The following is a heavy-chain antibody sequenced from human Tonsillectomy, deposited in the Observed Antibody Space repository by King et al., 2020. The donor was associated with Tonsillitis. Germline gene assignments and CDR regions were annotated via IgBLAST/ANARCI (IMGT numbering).Heavy chain of an antibody. CDR2: INSDGDST. CDR1: GFTFSSYW. J-gene: IGHJ4*02. V-gene: IGHV3-74*01. D-gene: IGHD3-10*01. Sequence: EVQLVESGGGLVQPGGSLRLSCADSGFTFSSYWMHWVRQAPGKGLVWVSRINSDGDSTGYADSVKGRFTISRDNAKNMLYLQMNNLRAEDTAVYYCARDRAYGLFDFWGQGTLVSVSS. CDR3: ARDRAYGLFDF.